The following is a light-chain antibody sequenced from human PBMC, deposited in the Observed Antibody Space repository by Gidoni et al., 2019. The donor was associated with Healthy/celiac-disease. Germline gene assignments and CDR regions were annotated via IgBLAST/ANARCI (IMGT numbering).Light chain of an antibody. J-gene: IGKJ5*01. CDR2: AAS. V-gene: IGKV1-27*01. CDR3: QKYNSAPPIT. Sequence: QMTQPQSSLSASVGDRVTITCRASQGISNYLACYQQKPGKVPKLLIYAASTLQSGVPSRFSGSGSGTDFTLTISSLQPEDVSTYYCQKYNSAPPITFGQGTRLEIK. CDR1: QGISNY.